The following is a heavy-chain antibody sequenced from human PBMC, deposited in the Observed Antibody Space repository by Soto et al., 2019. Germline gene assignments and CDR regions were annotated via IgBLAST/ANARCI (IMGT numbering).Heavy chain of an antibody. CDR1: GGSISSSSYY. J-gene: IGHJ5*02. CDR3: ARDIVVVPADSTGWFDP. Sequence: SETLSLTCTVSGGSISSSSYYWGWIRQPPGKGLEWIGSIYYSGSTYYNPSLKSRVTISVDTSKNQFSLKLSSVTAADTAVYYCARDIVVVPADSTGWFDPWGQGTLVTVS. V-gene: IGHV4-39*02. CDR2: IYYSGST. D-gene: IGHD2-2*01.